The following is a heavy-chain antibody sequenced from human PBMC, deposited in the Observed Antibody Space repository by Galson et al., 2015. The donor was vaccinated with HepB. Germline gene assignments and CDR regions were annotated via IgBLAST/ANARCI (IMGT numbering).Heavy chain of an antibody. CDR3: ARVTFGVAAAEYLDY. J-gene: IGHJ4*02. V-gene: IGHV1-18*04. CDR2: ISAYNGNT. D-gene: IGHD6-13*01. CDR1: GYTFTSYG. Sequence: QSGAEVKKPGESLKISCKASGYTFTSYGISWVRQAPGQGLEWMGWISAYNGNTNYAQKLQGRVTMTTDTSTSTAYMELRSLRSDDTAVYYCARVTFGVAAAEYLDYWGQGTLVTVSS.